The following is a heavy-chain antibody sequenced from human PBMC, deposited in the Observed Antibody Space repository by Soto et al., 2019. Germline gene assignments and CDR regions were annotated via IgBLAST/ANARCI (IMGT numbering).Heavy chain of an antibody. V-gene: IGHV1-3*01. CDR2: INAANGYT. J-gene: IGHJ5*02. Sequence: QVQLVQSGTEVKKPGASVKVSCKASGYTFTSYGIHWVRQAPGQRLAWMGWINAANGYTKYSPKFQGRVTITRDPSASTAYMELSSLRSEDTAVYYCVRRHVSATGIDWFDPWGQGTLVTVSS. CDR3: VRRHVSATGIDWFDP. D-gene: IGHD6-13*01. CDR1: GYTFTSYG.